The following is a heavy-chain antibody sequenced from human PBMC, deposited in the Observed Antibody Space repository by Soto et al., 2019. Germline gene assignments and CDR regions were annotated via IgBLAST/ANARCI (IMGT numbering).Heavy chain of an antibody. CDR3: AKGIYYDSSAYYQY. D-gene: IGHD3-22*01. CDR1: GVTFSSYT. V-gene: IGHV3-23*01. J-gene: IGHJ4*02. Sequence: GGSLRLSCAASGVTFSSYTMNWVRQAPGEGLEWVSSINGGSGGTYYADSVKGRFTISRDNSNNTLHLQMTSLRAEDSAVYFCAKGIYYDSSAYYQYWGQGTLVTVSS. CDR2: INGGSGGT.